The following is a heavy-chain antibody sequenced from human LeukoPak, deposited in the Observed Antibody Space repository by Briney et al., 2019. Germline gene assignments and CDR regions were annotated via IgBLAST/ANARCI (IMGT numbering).Heavy chain of an antibody. CDR1: GGSFSGYY. D-gene: IGHD2-15*01. J-gene: IGHJ5*02. CDR3: ARRKQAVDQGKGGVVAATRGFAP. CDR2: INQSGGT. Sequence: NASETLSLTCAVYGGSFSGYYWSWIRQPPGKGLEWIGEINQSGGTNYNPSLKSRVTISVDTSKNQFSLKLSSVTAADTAVYYWARRKQAVDQGKGGVVAATRGFAPGGKGTLVTVS. V-gene: IGHV4-34*01.